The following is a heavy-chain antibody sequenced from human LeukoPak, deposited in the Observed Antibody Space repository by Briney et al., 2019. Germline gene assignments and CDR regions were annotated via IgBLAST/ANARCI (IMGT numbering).Heavy chain of an antibody. CDR2: ISGSGGST. CDR1: GFTFSSYA. J-gene: IGHJ4*02. Sequence: GGSLRLSCAASGFTFSSYAMSWVRQAPGKGLEWVSAISGSGGSTYYADSVKGRFTISRDNSKNTLYLQMNSLRAEDTAVYYCAKVGPPSYYYDSSGYSHFDYWGQGTLVTVSS. CDR3: AKVGPPSYYYDSSGYSHFDY. D-gene: IGHD3-22*01. V-gene: IGHV3-23*01.